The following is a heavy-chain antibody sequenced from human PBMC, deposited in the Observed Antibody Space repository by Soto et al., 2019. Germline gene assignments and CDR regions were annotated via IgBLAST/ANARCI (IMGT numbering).Heavy chain of an antibody. CDR3: AREDRYDYYYYGMDV. Sequence: ASVKVSCKASGYTFTSYGISCVRQAPGQGLEWMGWISAYNGNTNYAQKLQGRVTMTTDTSTSTAYMELRSLRSDDTAVYYCAREDRYDYYYYGMDVWGQGTTVTVSS. D-gene: IGHD2-21*02. J-gene: IGHJ6*02. CDR1: GYTFTSYG. CDR2: ISAYNGNT. V-gene: IGHV1-18*04.